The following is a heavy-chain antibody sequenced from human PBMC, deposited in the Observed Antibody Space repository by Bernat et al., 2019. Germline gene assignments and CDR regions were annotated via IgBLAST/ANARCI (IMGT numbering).Heavy chain of an antibody. CDR3: AKDRGGGSYFDY. CDR1: GFTFSTNG. Sequence: QVQLVESGGGVVQPGGSLRLSCAASGFTFSTNGMHWVRQAPGKGLEWVAFIRYDRSNKYEADSGKRRFTSSRENSKNTLYLQINSLRAKDRAVYYCAKDRGGGSYFDYWGQGTLVTVSS. J-gene: IGHJ4*03. V-gene: IGHV3-30*02. D-gene: IGHD2-15*01. CDR2: IRYDRSNK.